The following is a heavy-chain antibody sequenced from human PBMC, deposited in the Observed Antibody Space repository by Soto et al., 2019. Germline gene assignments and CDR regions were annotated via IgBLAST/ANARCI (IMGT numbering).Heavy chain of an antibody. D-gene: IGHD3-10*01. CDR2: IGTTGDT. V-gene: IGHV3-13*01. CDR3: ARGFVYGSGSLRPGPSDGFDI. Sequence: GGSLRLSCAASGFTFGTYDMHWVRQVTGKGLEWVSAIGTTGDTYYSGSVKGRFTISREDARNSLYLQMKSLRAGDTAIYYCARGFVYGSGSLRPGPSDGFDIWGHGTMVTVSS. CDR1: GFTFGTYD. J-gene: IGHJ3*02.